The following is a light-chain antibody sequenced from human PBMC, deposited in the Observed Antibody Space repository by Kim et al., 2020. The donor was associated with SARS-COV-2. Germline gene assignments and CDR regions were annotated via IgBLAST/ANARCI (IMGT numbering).Light chain of an antibody. V-gene: IGLV1-44*01. CDR1: SSNIGSNT. CDR3: AAWDDSLNGYV. J-gene: IGLJ1*01. Sequence: SGTPWHRGTISCSGSSSNIGSNTVSCYQQLPKLLIYSNNQRPSGVPDRFSGSKSGTSASLAISGLQSEDEADYYCAAWDDSLNGYVFGTGTKVTVL. CDR2: SNN.